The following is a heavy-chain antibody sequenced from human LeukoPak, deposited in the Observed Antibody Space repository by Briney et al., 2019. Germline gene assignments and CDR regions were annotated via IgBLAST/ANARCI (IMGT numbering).Heavy chain of an antibody. CDR3: AKYGNSGWAIDY. J-gene: IGHJ4*02. D-gene: IGHD6-19*01. V-gene: IGHV4-59*08. CDR1: GGSIGSNY. Sequence: SETLSLTCTVPGGSIGSNYWTSIRQPPRKGLEYIGYIYYTGGTNYNPSLKSRVTISVDTSKNQFSLKLSPVTAADTAVYFCAKYGNSGWAIDYWGQGTLVTVSS. CDR2: IYYTGGT.